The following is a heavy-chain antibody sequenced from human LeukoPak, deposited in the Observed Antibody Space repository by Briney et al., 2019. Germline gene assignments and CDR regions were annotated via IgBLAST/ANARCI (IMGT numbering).Heavy chain of an antibody. Sequence: PSETLSLTCAVYGGSFSGYYWSWIRRPPGKGLEWIGEINHSGSTNYNPSLKSRVTISVDTSKNQFSLKLSSVTAADTAVYYCARRSDYGVRYYYYYYMDVWGKGTTVTISS. J-gene: IGHJ6*03. CDR3: ARRSDYGVRYYYYYYMDV. V-gene: IGHV4-34*01. D-gene: IGHD4-17*01. CDR1: GGSFSGYY. CDR2: INHSGST.